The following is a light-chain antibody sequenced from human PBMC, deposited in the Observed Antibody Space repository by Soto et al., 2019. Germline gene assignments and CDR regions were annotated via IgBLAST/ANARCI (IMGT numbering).Light chain of an antibody. CDR2: WAS. CDR1: QSVLYSSNNKNY. V-gene: IGKV4-1*01. CDR3: QHFYSTPPT. J-gene: IGKJ1*01. Sequence: DIVMTQSPDSLAVSLGDWATINCKSSQSVLYSSNNKNYLAWYQQKPGQPPKLLIYWASTRESGVPDRFSGSGSGTDFTLTISSLQAEDVAVYYCQHFYSTPPTFGQGTKVEIK.